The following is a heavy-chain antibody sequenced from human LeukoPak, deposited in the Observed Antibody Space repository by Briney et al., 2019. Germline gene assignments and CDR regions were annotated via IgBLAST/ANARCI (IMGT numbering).Heavy chain of an antibody. CDR3: ARDSDFWSGYFYGMDV. CDR2: IYYSGST. CDR1: GGSISSYY. Sequence: PSETLSLTCTVSGGSISSYYWCWIRQPPGKGLEWIGYIYYSGSTNYNPSLKSRVTISVDMSKNQFSLKLSSVTAADTAVYYCARDSDFWSGYFYGMDVWGQGTTVTVSS. D-gene: IGHD3-3*01. J-gene: IGHJ6*02. V-gene: IGHV4-59*01.